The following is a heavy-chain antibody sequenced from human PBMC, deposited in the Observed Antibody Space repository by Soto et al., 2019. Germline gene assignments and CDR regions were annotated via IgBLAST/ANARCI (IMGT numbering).Heavy chain of an antibody. Sequence: GESLKISCKGSGYSFTSYWIGWVRQMPGKGLEWMGIIYPGDSDTRYSPSFQGQVTISADKSISTAYLQWSSLKASDTAMYHCARQKAYGSGKFVNPYYYYGMDVWGQGTTVTVSS. D-gene: IGHD3-10*01. V-gene: IGHV5-51*01. J-gene: IGHJ6*02. CDR1: GYSFTSYW. CDR2: IYPGDSDT. CDR3: ARQKAYGSGKFVNPYYYYGMDV.